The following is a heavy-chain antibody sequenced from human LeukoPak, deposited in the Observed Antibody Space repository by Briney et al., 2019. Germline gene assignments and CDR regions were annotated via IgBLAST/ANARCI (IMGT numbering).Heavy chain of an antibody. CDR2: IGYSGST. CDR3: ARVRRVLVPAALYYFDY. CDR1: GGSISSSSYS. J-gene: IGHJ4*02. V-gene: IGHV4-39*07. D-gene: IGHD2-2*01. Sequence: SETLSLTCTVSGGSISSSSYSWGWIRQPPEKWLEWIGSIGYSGSTYYNPSLKSRVTISVDTSKNQFSLKLSSVTTADTAVYYCARVRRVLVPAALYYFDYWGQGTLVTVSS.